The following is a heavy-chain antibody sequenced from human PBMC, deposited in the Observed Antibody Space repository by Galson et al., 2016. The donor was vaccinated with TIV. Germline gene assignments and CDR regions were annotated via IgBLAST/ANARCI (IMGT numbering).Heavy chain of an antibody. CDR1: GDSINNYF. V-gene: IGHV4-59*01. CDR2: IYQSGST. J-gene: IGHJ5*02. CDR3: ARDKSRRGCFDP. Sequence: ETLSLTCTVSGDSINNYFWNWFRQSPGKGLEWIGDIYQSGSTNYNPSLKSRVTISIDTSKRQFSLKLDSVTAADTAIYYCARDKSRRGCFDPWGQGSLVTVSS.